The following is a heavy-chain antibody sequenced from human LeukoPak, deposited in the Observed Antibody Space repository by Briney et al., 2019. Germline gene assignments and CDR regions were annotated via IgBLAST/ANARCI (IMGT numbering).Heavy chain of an antibody. CDR2: VKQDGSEK. CDR1: GFTFRNYW. J-gene: IGHJ4*02. Sequence: SGGSLRLSCAASGFTFRNYWMSWVRQAPGKGLEWLANVKQDGSEKYYVDSVKGRFTISRDNAKNSVYLQMNSLRAEDTAVYYCVRDYCSGVTCYDGYWGQGTLVTVSS. V-gene: IGHV3-7*04. D-gene: IGHD2-15*01. CDR3: VRDYCSGVTCYDGY.